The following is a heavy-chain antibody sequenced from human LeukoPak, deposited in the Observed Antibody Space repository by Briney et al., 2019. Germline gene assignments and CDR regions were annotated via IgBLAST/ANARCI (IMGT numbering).Heavy chain of an antibody. V-gene: IGHV4-59*01. CDR1: GGSISGYY. Sequence: PSETLSLTCSVSGGSISGYYWSWIRQPPGKGLEWLGHIYDSATTNYNPSLKGRVTISLDTSKNQFSLKLSSVTAADTAVYYCARRDFSGWNYFDYWGQGTLVTVSS. CDR3: ARRDFSGWNYFDY. D-gene: IGHD6-19*01. CDR2: IYDSATT. J-gene: IGHJ4*02.